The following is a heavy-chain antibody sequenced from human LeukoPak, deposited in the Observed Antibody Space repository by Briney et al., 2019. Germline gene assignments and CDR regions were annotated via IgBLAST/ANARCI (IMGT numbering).Heavy chain of an antibody. CDR1: GFTFSNYA. D-gene: IGHD3-10*01. J-gene: IGHJ4*02. V-gene: IGHV3-23*01. Sequence: GGSLRLSCAASGFTFSNYAMSWVRQAPGKGLEWVSSINGRGGNTYYADSVKGRFTISRDNSKNTLYLQMNSLRAEDTAVYYCARSPAGGSGGYFDYWGQGTLVTVSS. CDR2: INGRGGNT. CDR3: ARSPAGGSGGYFDY.